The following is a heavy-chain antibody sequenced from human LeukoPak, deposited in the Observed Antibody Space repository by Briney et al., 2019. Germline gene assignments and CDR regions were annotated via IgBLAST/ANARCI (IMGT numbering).Heavy chain of an antibody. Sequence: PSQTLSLTCTVSGGSISSGDYYWSWVRQPPGKGLEWIGYIYYSGSTYYNPSLKSRVTISVDTSKNQFSLKLSSVTAADTAVYYCARVMVVANTNWFDPWGQGTLVTVSS. D-gene: IGHD2-15*01. CDR1: GGSISSGDYY. CDR3: ARVMVVANTNWFDP. J-gene: IGHJ5*02. CDR2: IYYSGST. V-gene: IGHV4-30-4*08.